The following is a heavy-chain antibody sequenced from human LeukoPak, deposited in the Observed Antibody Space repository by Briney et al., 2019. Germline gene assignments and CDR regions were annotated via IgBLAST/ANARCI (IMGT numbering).Heavy chain of an antibody. CDR1: GFTFSSYA. V-gene: IGHV3-23*01. CDR3: ARDQSRNCGGDCIIESNAFDI. Sequence: GGSLRLSCAASGFTFSSYALSWVRQAPGQGLEWVSAISGSGGSTYYADSVKGRFTISRDNSKNTLYLQMNSLRAEDTAVYYCARDQSRNCGGDCIIESNAFDIWGQGTMVAVSS. D-gene: IGHD2-21*02. J-gene: IGHJ3*02. CDR2: ISGSGGST.